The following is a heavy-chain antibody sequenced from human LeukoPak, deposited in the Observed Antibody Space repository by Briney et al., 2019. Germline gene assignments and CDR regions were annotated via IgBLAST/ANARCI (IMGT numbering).Heavy chain of an antibody. V-gene: IGHV1-3*01. Sequence: GASVKVSCKASGYTFTSYAMHWVRQGPGQRLEWMGWINAGNGNTKYSQKFQGRVTITRDTSASTAYMELSSLRSEDTAVYYCARAIAAAADFDYWGQGTLVTVSS. J-gene: IGHJ4*02. CDR1: GYTFTSYA. CDR2: INAGNGNT. D-gene: IGHD6-13*01. CDR3: ARAIAAAADFDY.